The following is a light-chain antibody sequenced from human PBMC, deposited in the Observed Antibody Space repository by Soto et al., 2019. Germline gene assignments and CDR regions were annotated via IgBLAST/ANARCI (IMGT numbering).Light chain of an antibody. CDR3: CSYVGATTYV. CDR2: EGI. CDR1: SSTVGGFNV. V-gene: IGLV2-23*01. J-gene: IGLJ1*01. Sequence: LTQPASVSGSPGQSITISCTGTSSTVGGFNVVSWYQQHPGKAPKVIIYEGIKRPSGVSNRFSGSNSGSTASLTISGLQAGDEADYYCCSYVGATTYVFGTGTKVTVL.